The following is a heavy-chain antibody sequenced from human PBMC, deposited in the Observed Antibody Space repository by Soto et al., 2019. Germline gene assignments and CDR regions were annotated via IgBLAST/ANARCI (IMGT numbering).Heavy chain of an antibody. J-gene: IGHJ4*02. CDR2: INPGTGNT. Sequence: QVQLVQSGAEVKKPGASVKVSCKASGYTFTSYAIHWVRQAPGQSLECMGWINPGTGNTKHLQNFQGRVTITRDKSASTAYMELSNLTSEDTAVYYCARDTDLTLVTTLDYWGQGTPVTVSA. CDR3: ARDTDLTLVTTLDY. CDR1: GYTFTSYA. D-gene: IGHD4-17*01. V-gene: IGHV1-3*01.